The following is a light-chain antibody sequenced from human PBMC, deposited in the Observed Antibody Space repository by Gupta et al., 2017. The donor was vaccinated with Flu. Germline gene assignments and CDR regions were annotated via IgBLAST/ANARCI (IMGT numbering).Light chain of an antibody. J-gene: IGKJ3*01. CDR2: GTS. Sequence: GDRVTITCQASQDIRNYLNWYQQKPGKAPKLLISGTSNLESGVPSRFSGGGSGTYFTVTISSLQPEDLATYYCQQYTDLPDTFGPGTKVDIK. CDR1: QDIRNY. CDR3: QQYTDLPDT. V-gene: IGKV1-33*01.